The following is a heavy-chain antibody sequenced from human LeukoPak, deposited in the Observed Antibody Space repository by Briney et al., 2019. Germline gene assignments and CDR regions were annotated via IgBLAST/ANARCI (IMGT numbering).Heavy chain of an antibody. D-gene: IGHD3-10*01. Sequence: PGGSLRLSCAASGFTLSSYAMSWVRQAPGKGLEWVSAISGSGGYTYYADSVKGRFTISRDNSKNTLYLQMNSLRAEDTAVYYCAKTKALPSDYYGSGSYYNNGFDYWGQGTLVTVSS. CDR2: ISGSGGYT. V-gene: IGHV3-23*01. J-gene: IGHJ4*02. CDR1: GFTLSSYA. CDR3: AKTKALPSDYYGSGSYYNNGFDY.